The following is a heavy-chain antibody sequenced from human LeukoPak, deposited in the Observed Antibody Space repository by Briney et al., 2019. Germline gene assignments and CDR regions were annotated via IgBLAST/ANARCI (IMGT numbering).Heavy chain of an antibody. J-gene: IGHJ6*03. CDR3: AKEFGGDHSYYYYMDV. CDR1: GFTFSSYG. CDR2: ISYDGSNK. V-gene: IGHV3-30*18. D-gene: IGHD2-21*01. Sequence: PGRSLRLSCAASGFTFSSYGMHWVRQAPGKGLEWVAVISYDGSNKYYADSVKGRFTISRDNSRNTLYLQMSSLRAEDTAIYYCAKEFGGDHSYYYYMDVWGKGTTVTVSS.